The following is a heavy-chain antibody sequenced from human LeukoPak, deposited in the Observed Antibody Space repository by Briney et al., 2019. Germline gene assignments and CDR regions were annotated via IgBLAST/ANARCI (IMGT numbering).Heavy chain of an antibody. V-gene: IGHV4-34*01. CDR3: ARGRLAAYFDY. J-gene: IGHJ4*02. CDR1: GGSFSGYY. D-gene: IGHD6-13*01. CDR2: INHSGST. Sequence: SETLSLTCAVYGGSFSGYYWSWIRQPPGKGLEWIGEINHSGSTNYDPSLKSRVTISVDTSKNQFSLKLSSVTAADTAVYYCARGRLAAYFDYWGQGTLVTVSS.